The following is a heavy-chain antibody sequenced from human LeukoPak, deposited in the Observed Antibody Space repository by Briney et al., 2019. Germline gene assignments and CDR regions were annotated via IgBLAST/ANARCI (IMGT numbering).Heavy chain of an antibody. CDR1: GFTSSSYW. V-gene: IGHV3-7*01. D-gene: IGHD6-19*01. Sequence: GGSLRLSCAASGFTSSSYWMGWVRQAPGKGLEWVANIKQDGSEKYYVDSVKGRFTISRDNAKNSLYLQMNSLRAEDTAVYYCARDPVYSSGWDYFDYWGQGTLVTVSS. CDR2: IKQDGSEK. J-gene: IGHJ4*02. CDR3: ARDPVYSSGWDYFDY.